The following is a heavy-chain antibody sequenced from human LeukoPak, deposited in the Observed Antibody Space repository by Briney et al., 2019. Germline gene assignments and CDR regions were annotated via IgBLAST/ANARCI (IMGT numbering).Heavy chain of an antibody. D-gene: IGHD6-6*01. J-gene: IGHJ6*03. CDR3: ARLYSSSSRAYYYYNYMDV. V-gene: IGHV3-7*01. Sequence: PGGSLRLSCAASGFTFSSYWMSWVRQAPGKGLEWVANIKQDGSEKYYVDSVKGRFTISRDNAKNSLYLQMNSLRAEDTAVYYCARLYSSSSRAYYYYNYMDVWGKGTTVTVSS. CDR2: IKQDGSEK. CDR1: GFTFSSYW.